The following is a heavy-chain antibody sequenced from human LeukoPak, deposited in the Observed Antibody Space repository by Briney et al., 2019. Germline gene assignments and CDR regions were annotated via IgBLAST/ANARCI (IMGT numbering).Heavy chain of an antibody. CDR1: GHSFTSYW. J-gene: IGHJ6*03. D-gene: IGHD6-6*01. CDR2: IYPGDSDT. V-gene: IGHV5-51*01. CDR3: ARRSSSSLGYYYMDV. Sequence: GESLKISCKGSGHSFTSYWIGWVRQMPGKGLEWMGIIYPGDSDTRYSPSFQGQVTISADKSISTAYLQWSSLKASDTAMYYCARRSSSSLGYYYMDVWGKGTTVTVSS.